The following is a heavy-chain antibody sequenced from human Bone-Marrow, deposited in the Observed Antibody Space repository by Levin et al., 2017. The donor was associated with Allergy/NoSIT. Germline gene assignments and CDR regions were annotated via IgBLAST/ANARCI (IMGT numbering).Heavy chain of an antibody. J-gene: IGHJ2*01. CDR3: AKLTAGTDVDI. D-gene: IGHD6-19*01. CDR2: INWSSASI. V-gene: IGHV3-9*01. Sequence: GGSLRLSCAASGFNLDDYAMHWVRQAPGKGLEWVSGINWSSASIDYADSVKGRFTISRDNAKNSVYLQMNSLRPEDTALYYCAKLTAGTDVDIWGRGTLVTVSS. CDR1: GFNLDDYA.